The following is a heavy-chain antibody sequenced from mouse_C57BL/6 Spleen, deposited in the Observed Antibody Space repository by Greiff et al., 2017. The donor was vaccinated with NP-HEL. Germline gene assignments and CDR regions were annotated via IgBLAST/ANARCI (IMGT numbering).Heavy chain of an antibody. J-gene: IGHJ3*01. CDR1: GYAFSSSW. CDR3: ARGPVYYDYDTFAY. V-gene: IGHV1-82*01. CDR2: IYPGDGDT. D-gene: IGHD2-4*01. Sequence: QVQLQQSGPELVKPGASVKISCKASGYAFSSSWMNWVKQRPGKGLEWIGRIYPGDGDTNYNGKFKGKATLTADKSSSTAYMQLSSLTSEDSAVYFCARGPVYYDYDTFAYWGQGTLVTVSA.